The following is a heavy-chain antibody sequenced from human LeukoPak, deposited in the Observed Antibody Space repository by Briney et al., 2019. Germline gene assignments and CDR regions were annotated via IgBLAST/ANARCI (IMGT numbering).Heavy chain of an antibody. CDR3: ATSSGGYCSSTSCYAHY. V-gene: IGHV3-23*01. D-gene: IGHD2-2*01. CDR1: GFTFGSCA. Sequence: PGGSLRLSCAASGFTFGSCAMSWVRQAPEKGLEWVSSISGSGGSTYYADSVKGRFTISRDNSKNTLYLQMNGLRADDTAVYYCATSSGGYCSSTSCYAHYWGQGTLVTVSS. J-gene: IGHJ4*02. CDR2: ISGSGGST.